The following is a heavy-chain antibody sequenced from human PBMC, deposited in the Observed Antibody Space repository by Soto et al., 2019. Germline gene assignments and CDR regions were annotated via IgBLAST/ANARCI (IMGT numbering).Heavy chain of an antibody. CDR3: ARDSGIVAAGWFSFDP. J-gene: IGHJ5*02. CDR1: GFTFNDFA. Sequence: EVQLVESGGGLVQPGRSLRLSCAASGFTFNDFAMHWVRQAPGKGLEWVASIDWNGANIAYAASVEGRFTISRDNVKNSLFLQMNSLSAADAALYFCARDSGIVAAGWFSFDPRGQGTLVTVSS. CDR2: IDWNGANI. D-gene: IGHD6-13*01. V-gene: IGHV3-9*01.